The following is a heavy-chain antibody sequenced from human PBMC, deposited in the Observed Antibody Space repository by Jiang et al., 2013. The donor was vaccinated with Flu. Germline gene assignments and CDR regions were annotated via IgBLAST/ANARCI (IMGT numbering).Heavy chain of an antibody. Sequence: QTLSLTCAISGDSVSSNSAAWNWIRQSPSRGLEWLGRTYYRSKWYNDYAVSVKSRMTINPDTSKNQLSLLLNSVTPEDTAVYYCVRGPPAYHYYGMDVWGQGTTVTVSS. CDR3: VRGPPAYHYYGMDV. V-gene: IGHV6-1*01. CDR2: TYYRSKWYN. J-gene: IGHJ6*02. CDR1: GDSVSSNSAA.